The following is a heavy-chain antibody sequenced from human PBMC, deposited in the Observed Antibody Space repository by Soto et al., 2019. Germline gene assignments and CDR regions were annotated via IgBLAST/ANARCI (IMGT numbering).Heavy chain of an antibody. CDR3: ARAGDSSGPVALGY. CDR1: GGSVSSGGSS. V-gene: IGHV4-30-2*01. J-gene: IGHJ4*02. CDR2: FYHSGST. Sequence: SETMSLTCAVSGGSVSSGGSSWGWIQQPPGKGLEWIGYFYHSGSTYYNPSLKSRVTISVDRSKNQFSLKLSSVTAADTAVYYCARAGDSSGPVALGYWGQGTLVTVSS. D-gene: IGHD6-19*01.